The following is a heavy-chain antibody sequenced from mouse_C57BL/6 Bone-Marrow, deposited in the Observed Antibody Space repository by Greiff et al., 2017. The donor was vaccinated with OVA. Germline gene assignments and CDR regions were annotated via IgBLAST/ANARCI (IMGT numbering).Heavy chain of an antibody. D-gene: IGHD2-4*01. Sequence: EVQRVESEGGLVQPGSSMKLSCTASGFTFSDYYMAWVRQVPEKGLEWVANINYDGSSTYYLDSLKSRFIISRDNAKNILYLQMSSLKSEDTATYYCARRRLRGTMDYWGQGTSVTVSS. CDR2: INYDGSST. J-gene: IGHJ4*01. CDR3: ARRRLRGTMDY. V-gene: IGHV5-16*01. CDR1: GFTFSDYY.